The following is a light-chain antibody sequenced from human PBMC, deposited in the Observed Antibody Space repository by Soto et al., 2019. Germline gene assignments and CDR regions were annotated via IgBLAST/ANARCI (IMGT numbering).Light chain of an antibody. CDR1: QGVSDN. V-gene: IGKV1-17*03. J-gene: IGKJ1*01. Sequence: DSEMAQPSPGMSASVAGSGAIACRASQGVSDNLAWFQLKPGKVPKCLIYAASSWPTGVPARFSGSGSGTEFTLTISSLQPEDVATYYCLQHDIYPRTFGQGTKVDIK. CDR2: AAS. CDR3: LQHDIYPRT.